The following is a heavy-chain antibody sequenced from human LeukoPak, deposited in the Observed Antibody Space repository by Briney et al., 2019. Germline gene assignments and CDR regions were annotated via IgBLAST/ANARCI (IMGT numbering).Heavy chain of an antibody. CDR2: INPSGGST. CDR3: ARGITMVRGVIAYFDY. CDR1: GYTFTSYY. Sequence: ASLKVSCKASGYTFTSYYMHWVRQAPGQGLEWMGIINPSGGSTSYAQKFQGRVTMARDTSTSTAYMELRSLRSDDTAVYYCARGITMVRGVIAYFDYWGQGTLVTVSS. J-gene: IGHJ4*02. D-gene: IGHD3-10*01. V-gene: IGHV1-46*01.